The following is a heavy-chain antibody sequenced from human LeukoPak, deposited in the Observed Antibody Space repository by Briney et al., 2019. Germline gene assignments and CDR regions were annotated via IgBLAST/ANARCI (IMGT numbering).Heavy chain of an antibody. D-gene: IGHD3-22*01. V-gene: IGHV5-51*01. CDR2: IYPGDSDT. Sequence: GESLKISCKAAGYSFTCYWIGWGRQMPEKGLERMGIIYPGDSDTRYSPSFQGQVTISADKSISTAYLQWSSLKASDTAMYYCARERSSGYYTEDAFDIWGQGTMVTVSS. CDR3: ARERSSGYYTEDAFDI. J-gene: IGHJ3*02. CDR1: GYSFTCYW.